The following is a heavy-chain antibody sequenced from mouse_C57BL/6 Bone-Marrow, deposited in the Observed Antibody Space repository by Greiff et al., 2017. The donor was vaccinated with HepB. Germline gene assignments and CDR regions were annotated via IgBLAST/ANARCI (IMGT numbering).Heavy chain of an antibody. CDR2: IFPGSGST. J-gene: IGHJ3*01. Sequence: QVQLQQSGPELVKPGASVKISCKASGYTFTDYYINWVKQRPGQGLEWIGWIFPGSGSTYYNEKFKGKATLTVDKSSSTAYMLLSSLTSEDSAVYFCAREGGITTVVGRGFAYWGQGTLVTVSA. CDR1: GYTFTDYY. CDR3: AREGGITTVVGRGFAY. V-gene: IGHV1-75*01. D-gene: IGHD1-1*01.